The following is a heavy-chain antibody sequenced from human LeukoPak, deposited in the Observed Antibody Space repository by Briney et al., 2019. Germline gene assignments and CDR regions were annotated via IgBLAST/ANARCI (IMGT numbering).Heavy chain of an antibody. CDR1: GFTFSSYW. D-gene: IGHD3-22*01. Sequence: PGGALRLSCAASGFTFSSYWMHWVREGPGKGPLWVSHIISDGSSTSYTDSVKGRVSISRDNASSTLYMQKYSLRAADTAVYYCARDLNYYDSSGLHYWGQRTLVTVSS. J-gene: IGHJ4*02. CDR3: ARDLNYYDSSGLHY. V-gene: IGHV3-74*01. CDR2: IISDGSST.